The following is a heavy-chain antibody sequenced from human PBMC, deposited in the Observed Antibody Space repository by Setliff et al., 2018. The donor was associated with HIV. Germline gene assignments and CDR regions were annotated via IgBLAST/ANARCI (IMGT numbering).Heavy chain of an antibody. V-gene: IGHV4-39*01. CDR3: ARVPVAGANWFDP. J-gene: IGHJ5*02. Sequence: SETLSLTCTVSGVSVSSGGYYWSWIRQHPGKGLEWIGSVSQSGSTYYNPSLKSRITISVDRSKNLFSLKLISVTAADQGVYYCARVPVAGANWFDPWGLGTLVTVS. D-gene: IGHD2-21*01. CDR1: GVSVSSGGYY. CDR2: VSQSGST.